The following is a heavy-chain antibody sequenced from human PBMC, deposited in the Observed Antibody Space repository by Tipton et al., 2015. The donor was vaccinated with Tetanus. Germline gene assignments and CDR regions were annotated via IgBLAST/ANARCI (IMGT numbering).Heavy chain of an antibody. CDR1: GGSISSYY. CDR2: IYYSGST. J-gene: IGHJ4*02. V-gene: IGHV4-59*12. Sequence: TLSLTCTVSGGSISSYYWSWIRQPPGKGLEWIGYIYYSGSTNYNPSLKSRVTISVDTSKNQFSLKLSSVTAADTAVYYCARGPQHSMVRGGPFDYWGQGTLVTVSS. CDR3: ARGPQHSMVRGGPFDY. D-gene: IGHD3-10*01.